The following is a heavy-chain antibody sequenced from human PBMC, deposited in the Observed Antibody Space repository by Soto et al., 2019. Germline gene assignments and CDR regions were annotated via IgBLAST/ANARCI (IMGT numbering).Heavy chain of an antibody. J-gene: IGHJ6*02. CDR2: VSGRGDGT. CDR3: AKDVEEVLPYYGMYV. CDR1: GFTFSEYA. Sequence: EVEILESVGALVQPGGSLRLSCSVSGFTFSEYAMNWVRQAPGKGLEWISAVSGRGDGTFYADSVKGRFTIARDNFKNTVYMQMNSLTVDDTAVYYCAKDVEEVLPYYGMYVLGRGTTVTVSS. V-gene: IGHV3-23*01.